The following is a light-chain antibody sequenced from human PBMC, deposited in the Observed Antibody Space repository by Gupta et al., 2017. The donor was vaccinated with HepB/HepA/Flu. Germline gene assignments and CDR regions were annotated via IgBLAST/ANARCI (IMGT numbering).Light chain of an antibody. V-gene: IGKV1-5*03. J-gene: IGKJ1*01. Sequence: DIQMTQSPSTLSASVGDRVIITCRASQGIGSRLDWYQQRPGKAPKLLIYKASSVESGVPSRFSGSGSGTEFTLTSSSLQPDDFATYYCQQDSNLWTFGQGTKVEIK. CDR1: QGIGSR. CDR2: KAS. CDR3: QQDSNLWT.